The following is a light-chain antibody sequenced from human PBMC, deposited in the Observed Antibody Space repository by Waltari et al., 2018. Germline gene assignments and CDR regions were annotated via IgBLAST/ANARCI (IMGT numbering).Light chain of an antibody. V-gene: IGLV2-8*01. CDR3: SSYAGTNNVV. CDR2: EVS. CDR1: SSDVGGFNY. J-gene: IGLJ2*01. Sequence: LTQPPSASGSPGQSVTISCTATSSDVGGFNYVSWYQQHPGKAPKLMIYEVSKRPSGVPDRFSGSKSGNTASLTVSGLQAEDEGDYYCSSYAGTNNVVFGGGTKLTVL.